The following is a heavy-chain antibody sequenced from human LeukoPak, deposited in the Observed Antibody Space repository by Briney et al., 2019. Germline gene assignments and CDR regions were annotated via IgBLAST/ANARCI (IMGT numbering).Heavy chain of an antibody. D-gene: IGHD2-2*01. CDR3: ARVACSSTSCQADAFDI. Sequence: SETLSLTCTDPGGSISSGSSYWSWVRQPAGKGLEWIGRIYTSGSTNYNPSLKSRVTISVDTSKNQFSLKLSSVTAADTAVYYCARVACSSTSCQADAFDIWGQGTMVTVSS. CDR2: IYTSGST. CDR1: GGSISSGSSY. J-gene: IGHJ3*02. V-gene: IGHV4-61*02.